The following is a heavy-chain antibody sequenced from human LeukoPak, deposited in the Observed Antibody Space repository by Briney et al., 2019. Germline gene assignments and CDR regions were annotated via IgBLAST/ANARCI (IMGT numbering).Heavy chain of an antibody. J-gene: IGHJ4*02. Sequence: PGGSLRLSCAASGFTFSSYWMHWVRQAPGKGLVWVSAITGSGAFTDYADSVKGRFTISRDNSKNTLYLQMNSLRAEDTGVYYCAKRSAESSGYFDYWGQGTLVTVSS. CDR1: GFTFSSYW. CDR2: ITGSGAFT. D-gene: IGHD6-19*01. V-gene: IGHV3-23*01. CDR3: AKRSAESSGYFDY.